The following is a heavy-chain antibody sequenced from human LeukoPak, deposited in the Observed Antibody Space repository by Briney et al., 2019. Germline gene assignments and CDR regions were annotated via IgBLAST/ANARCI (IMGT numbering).Heavy chain of an antibody. CDR3: ARDYGGKGNLFDY. CDR1: GYTFTGYY. V-gene: IGHV1-2*02. D-gene: IGHD4-23*01. CDR2: INPNSGGT. J-gene: IGHJ4*02. Sequence: GASVKVSCKASGYTFTGYYMHWVRQAPGQGLEWMGWINPNSGGTNYAQKFQGRVTMTRDTSISTAYMELSRLRSDDTAVYYCARDYGGKGNLFDYWGQGTLVTVSS.